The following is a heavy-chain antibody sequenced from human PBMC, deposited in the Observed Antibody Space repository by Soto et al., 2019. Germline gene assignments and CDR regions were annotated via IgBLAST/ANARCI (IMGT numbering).Heavy chain of an antibody. CDR1: RVAFSKFI. CDR3: AKVRYSIPMGYYYGMDV. CDR2: IIPIFGTA. V-gene: IGHV1-69*01. Sequence: QAQLEQSGGEVKQPGSSVKVSCKASRVAFSKFIVTWGRQAPGLGLEWVGGIIPIFGTANYAQKFQGRVTITADESTSTSYMEVNNLRSEDTAVYYCAKVRYSIPMGYYYGMDVWGQGTTVTGSS. J-gene: IGHJ6*02. D-gene: IGHD1-26*01.